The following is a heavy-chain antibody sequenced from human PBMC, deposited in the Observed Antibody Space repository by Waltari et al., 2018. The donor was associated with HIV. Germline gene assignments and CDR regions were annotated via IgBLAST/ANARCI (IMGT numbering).Heavy chain of an antibody. Sequence: EVQLVESGGGLIQPGGSLRLSCAASGFSVSSNYMSWVRQAPGKGRGWVSVIYSGGSTYYADSVKGRFTISRDNSKNTLYLQMNSLRAEDTAVYYCARGFGCGGDCYYFDYWGQGTLVTVSS. V-gene: IGHV3-53*01. CDR3: ARGFGCGGDCYYFDY. J-gene: IGHJ4*02. D-gene: IGHD2-21*02. CDR2: IYSGGST. CDR1: GFSVSSNY.